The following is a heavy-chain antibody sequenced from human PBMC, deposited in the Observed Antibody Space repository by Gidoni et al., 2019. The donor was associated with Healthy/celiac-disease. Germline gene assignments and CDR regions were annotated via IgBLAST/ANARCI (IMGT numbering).Heavy chain of an antibody. Sequence: QVQLQQWGAGLLKPSETLSLTCAVYGGSFSGYYWSWIRQPPGKGLEWIGEINHSGSTNYNPSLKSRVTISVDTSKNQFSLKLSSVTAADTAVYYCARWRRFLEWLPYYYGMDVWGQGTTVTVSS. D-gene: IGHD3-3*01. CDR2: INHSGST. CDR1: GGSFSGYY. CDR3: ARWRRFLEWLPYYYGMDV. V-gene: IGHV4-34*01. J-gene: IGHJ6*02.